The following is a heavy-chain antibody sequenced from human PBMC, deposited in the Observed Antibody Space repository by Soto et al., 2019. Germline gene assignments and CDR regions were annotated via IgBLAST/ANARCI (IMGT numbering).Heavy chain of an antibody. Sequence: ASVKVSCKASGGTFSSYALRWVRKAPGQGLEWMGVIIPIFGRANYAQKFQGRVTITADESTSTAYMELSSLRSEDTAVYYCARDPHFNYDSSGYYDYWGQATLVTVAS. CDR2: IIPIFGRA. CDR3: ARDPHFNYDSSGYYDY. V-gene: IGHV1-69*13. D-gene: IGHD3-22*01. J-gene: IGHJ4*02. CDR1: GGTFSSYA.